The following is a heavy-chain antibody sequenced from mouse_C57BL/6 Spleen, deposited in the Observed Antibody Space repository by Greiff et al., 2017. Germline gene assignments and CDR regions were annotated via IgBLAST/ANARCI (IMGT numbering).Heavy chain of an antibody. CDR2: IWSDGST. Sequence: VKVVESGPGLVAPSQSLSITCTVSGFSLTSYGVHWVRQPPGKGLEWLVVIWSDGSTTYNSSLKSRLSISKDNSKSQVFLKMNSLHTDDTAMYYCATHYYDYDVWFAYWGQGTLVTVSA. V-gene: IGHV2-6*03. D-gene: IGHD2-4*01. CDR1: GFSLTSYG. CDR3: ATHYYDYDVWFAY. J-gene: IGHJ3*01.